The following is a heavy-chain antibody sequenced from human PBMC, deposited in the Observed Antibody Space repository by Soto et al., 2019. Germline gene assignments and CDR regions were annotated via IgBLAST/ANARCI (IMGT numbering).Heavy chain of an antibody. J-gene: IGHJ6*03. CDR2: SFYSGTT. V-gene: IGHV4-59*01. CDR3: ARAYDVWSGSSPYFYMDV. D-gene: IGHD3-3*01. Sequence: PSETLSLTCTVSGGSISSYYWSWIRQPPGKGLEWIGYSFYSGTTNYNPSIKSRVTISVDTSKNQFSLKLSSVTAADTAVYYCARAYDVWSGSSPYFYMDVWGKGTTVTVSS. CDR1: GGSISSYY.